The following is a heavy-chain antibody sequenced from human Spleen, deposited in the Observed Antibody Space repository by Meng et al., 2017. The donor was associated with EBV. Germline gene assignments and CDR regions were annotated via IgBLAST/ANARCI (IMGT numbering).Heavy chain of an antibody. CDR1: GDSIRSNNW. D-gene: IGHD3-10*01. CDR3: ARFTSMVRGAFDP. V-gene: IGHV4-4*02. Sequence: QVQLQGAGPGLVKPSGTLSLTCAVSGDSIRSNNWWSWVRQPPGKGLEWIGEIYHGGIAYYNPSLKSRVTISVDKSKNQFSLNLTSVTAADTAVYYCARFTSMVRGAFDPWGQGTLVTVSS. J-gene: IGHJ5*02. CDR2: IYHGGIA.